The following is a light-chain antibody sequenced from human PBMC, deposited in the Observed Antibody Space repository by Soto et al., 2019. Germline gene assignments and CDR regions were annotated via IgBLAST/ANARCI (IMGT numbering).Light chain of an antibody. CDR1: QSVTTSY. CDR3: QQYGSRTYA. J-gene: IGKJ2*01. Sequence: EIVLTQCPGTLSLSPGERATLSCRASQSVTTSYLACYQQKPGQAPRLLIYVASSRATGIPDRFSGSGSGTDFTLTISRLEPEDFAVYYCQQYGSRTYAFGQGTKLEIK. CDR2: VAS. V-gene: IGKV3-20*01.